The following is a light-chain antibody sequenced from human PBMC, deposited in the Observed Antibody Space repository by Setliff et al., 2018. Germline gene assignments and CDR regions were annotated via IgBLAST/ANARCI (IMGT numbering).Light chain of an antibody. CDR3: SSYTSISTWV. J-gene: IGLJ3*02. V-gene: IGLV2-14*03. CDR2: DVS. CDR1: SSDVGGYNY. Sequence: QSVLTQPASVSGSPGQSITISCTGTSSDVGGYNYVSWHQQHPGKAPKLMIYDVSNRPSGVSNRFSGSKSGNTASLTISGLQAEDEADYYCSSYTSISTWVFGGGT.